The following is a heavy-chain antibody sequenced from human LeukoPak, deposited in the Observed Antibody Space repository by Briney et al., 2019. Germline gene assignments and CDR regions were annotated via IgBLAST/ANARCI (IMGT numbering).Heavy chain of an antibody. Sequence: GGSLRLSCAASGFTFSSYWMHWVRQAPGKGLVWVSRINTDGSSTSYADSVKGRFTISRDNAKSTLYLQMNSLRAEDTAVYYCARGAWTAYYLDSWGQGTLVTVSS. CDR1: GFTFSSYW. CDR2: INTDGSST. J-gene: IGHJ4*02. V-gene: IGHV3-74*01. D-gene: IGHD3/OR15-3a*01. CDR3: ARGAWTAYYLDS.